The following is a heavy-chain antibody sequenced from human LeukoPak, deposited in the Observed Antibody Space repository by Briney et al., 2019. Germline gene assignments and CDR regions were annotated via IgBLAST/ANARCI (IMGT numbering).Heavy chain of an antibody. V-gene: IGHV3-23*01. CDR2: ISGSGGST. CDR3: AKAEYYYGSGSCFDY. CDR1: GFTFSSYA. Sequence: GGSLRLSCAASGFTFSSYAMSWVRQAPGKGLEWVSAISGSGGSTYYADSVKGRFTISRDNSKNTLYLQMNSLRAEDTAVYYCAKAEYYYGSGSCFDYWGQGTLVTVSS. J-gene: IGHJ4*02. D-gene: IGHD3-10*01.